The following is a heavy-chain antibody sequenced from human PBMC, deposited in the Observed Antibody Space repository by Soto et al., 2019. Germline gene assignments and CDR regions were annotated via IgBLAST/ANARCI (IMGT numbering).Heavy chain of an antibody. CDR2: ISSSSSYT. J-gene: IGHJ4*02. D-gene: IGHD5-18*01. Sequence: QVQLVESGGGLVKPGGSPRLSCAASGFTFSDYYMSWIRQAPGKGLEWVSYISSSSSYTNYADSVKGRFSISRDNAKNSLFLQMNSLRAEDTAVYYCARVFLAAMVTASDYWGQGTLLTVSS. V-gene: IGHV3-11*06. CDR3: ARVFLAAMVTASDY. CDR1: GFTFSDYY.